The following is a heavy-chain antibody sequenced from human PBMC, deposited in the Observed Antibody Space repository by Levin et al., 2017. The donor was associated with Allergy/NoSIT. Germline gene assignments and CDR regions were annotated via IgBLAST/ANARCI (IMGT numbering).Heavy chain of an antibody. CDR1: GFTFSGSA. CDR3: TTTYYDFWSGYYTNY. J-gene: IGHJ4*02. Sequence: GGSLRLSCAASGFTFSGSAMHWVRQASGKGLEWVGRIRSKANSYATAYAASVKGRFTISRDDSKNTAYLQMNSLKTEDTAVYYCTTTYYDFWSGYYTNYWGQGTLVTVSS. CDR2: IRSKANSYAT. D-gene: IGHD3-3*01. V-gene: IGHV3-73*01.